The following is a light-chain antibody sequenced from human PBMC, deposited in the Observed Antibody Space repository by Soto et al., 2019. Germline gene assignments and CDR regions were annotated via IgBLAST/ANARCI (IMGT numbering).Light chain of an antibody. CDR1: QSVSNSF. CDR2: GAS. Sequence: EIVLTQSPGTLSLSPGERATLSCRASQSVSNSFLAWYQQKPGQAPRLLISGASSRATGIPDRFSGSGSGTDFTLTISRLEPEDFAVYYCQQYCTSPPYTFGQGTKLEIK. V-gene: IGKV3-20*01. J-gene: IGKJ2*01. CDR3: QQYCTSPPYT.